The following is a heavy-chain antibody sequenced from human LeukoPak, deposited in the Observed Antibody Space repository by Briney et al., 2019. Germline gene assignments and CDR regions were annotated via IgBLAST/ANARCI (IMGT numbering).Heavy chain of an antibody. V-gene: IGHV3-64*01. CDR1: GFTFSDYA. D-gene: IGHD2/OR15-2a*01. CDR2: ISSNEVRI. J-gene: IGHJ4*02. Sequence: GGSLRLSCAASGFTFSDYAMHWVRQAPGKGLEYVSAISSNEVRIYYANSVKGRFTISRDNSKNTLYLQMGSLRAEDMGVYYCARGHFSTFGYWGQGTLVTVSS. CDR3: ARGHFSTFGY.